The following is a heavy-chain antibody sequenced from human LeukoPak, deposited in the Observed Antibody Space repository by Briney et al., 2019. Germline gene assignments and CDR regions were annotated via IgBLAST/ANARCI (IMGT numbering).Heavy chain of an antibody. Sequence: GGSLRLSCAASGFTFSSYAMSWVRQAPGKGLKGVSAISGSGGSTYYADSVKGRFTISRDNSKNTLYLQMNSLRAEDTAVYYCAKATTVVTGPDYWGQGTLVTVSS. J-gene: IGHJ4*02. CDR1: GFTFSSYA. CDR3: AKATTVVTGPDY. V-gene: IGHV3-23*01. CDR2: ISGSGGST. D-gene: IGHD4-23*01.